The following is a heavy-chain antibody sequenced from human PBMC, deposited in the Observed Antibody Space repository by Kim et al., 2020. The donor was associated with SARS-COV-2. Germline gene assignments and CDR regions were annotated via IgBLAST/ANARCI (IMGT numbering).Heavy chain of an antibody. D-gene: IGHD3-3*01. CDR3: ARGKYYDFWSGYYVDWYFDL. Sequence: GGSLRLSCAASGFTFSSYDMHWVRQATGKGLEWVSAIGTAGDPYYPGSVKGRFTISRENAKNSLYLQMNSLRAGDTAVYYCARGKYYDFWSGYYVDWYFDLWGRGTLFTVSS. CDR2: IGTAGDP. J-gene: IGHJ2*01. V-gene: IGHV3-13*05. CDR1: GFTFSSYD.